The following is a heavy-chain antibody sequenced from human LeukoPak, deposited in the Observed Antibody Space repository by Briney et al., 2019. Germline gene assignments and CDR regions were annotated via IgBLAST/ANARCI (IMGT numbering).Heavy chain of an antibody. J-gene: IGHJ4*02. D-gene: IGHD1-26*01. Sequence: GRSLRLSCAASGFTFSHYAMHWVRQAPGKGLEWVAVISYDGSHQYSADSVKGRLTISRDNSRHTLFLQMNSLRPEDTAVYYCARARNGTLKYWGQGTLVTVPS. CDR1: GFTFSHYA. CDR2: ISYDGSHQ. V-gene: IGHV3-30*01. CDR3: ARARNGTLKY.